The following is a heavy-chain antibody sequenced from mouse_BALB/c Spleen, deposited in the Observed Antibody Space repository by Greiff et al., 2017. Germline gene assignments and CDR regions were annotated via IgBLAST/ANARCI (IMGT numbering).Heavy chain of an antibody. V-gene: IGHV5-17*02. Sequence: EVMLVESGGGLVQPGGSRKLSCAASGFTFSSFGMHWVRQAPEKGLEWVAYISSGSSTIYYADTVKGRITISKDNPKNTLFLLMTSLRSEDTAMYYCATRTHWYFDVWGAETTVTVSS. CDR1: GFTFSSFG. CDR3: ATRTHWYFDV. J-gene: IGHJ1*01. D-gene: IGHD3-3*01. CDR2: ISSGSSTI.